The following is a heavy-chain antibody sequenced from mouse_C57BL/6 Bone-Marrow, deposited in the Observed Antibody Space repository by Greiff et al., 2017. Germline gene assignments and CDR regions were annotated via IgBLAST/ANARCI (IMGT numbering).Heavy chain of an antibody. CDR3: TTDYGYYFDD. V-gene: IGHV14-4*01. CDR2: IDSENGDT. CDR1: GFNIKDDY. Sequence: EVQLQQSGAELVRPGASVKLSCTASGFNIKDDYMHWVKQRPEQGLEWIGWIDSENGDTEYASKFQGKAPITADTSSNTAYLQLSSLKSEDTAVYYCTTDYGYYFDDWGQGTTLTVSS. J-gene: IGHJ2*01. D-gene: IGHD2-2*01.